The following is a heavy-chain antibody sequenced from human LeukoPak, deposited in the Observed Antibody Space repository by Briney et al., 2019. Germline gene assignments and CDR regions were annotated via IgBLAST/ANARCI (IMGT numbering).Heavy chain of an antibody. CDR3: AKDLEFQGYYYDSSGYYAFDY. D-gene: IGHD3-22*01. Sequence: GGSLRLSCAASGFTFSSYAMSWVRQAPGKGLEWVSAISGSGGSTYYADSVKGRFTISRDNSKNTLYLQMNSLRAEDTAVYYCAKDLEFQGYYYDSSGYYAFDYWGQGTLVTDSS. CDR1: GFTFSSYA. V-gene: IGHV3-23*01. J-gene: IGHJ4*02. CDR2: ISGSGGST.